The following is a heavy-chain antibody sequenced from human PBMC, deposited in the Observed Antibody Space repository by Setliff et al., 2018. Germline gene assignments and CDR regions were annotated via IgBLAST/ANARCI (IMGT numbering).Heavy chain of an antibody. J-gene: IGHJ4*02. D-gene: IGHD3-22*01. CDR1: GGSISTTDYY. Sequence: SETLSLTCTVSGGSISTTDYYWGWIRQPPGKGLEWIGCVYYSGNTYYSPSLKSRVTMFVDTSKNQFSLMLYSVTAADTAIYYCARDDSSGYSENYYFDYWGQGTLVTVSS. CDR2: VYYSGNT. CDR3: ARDDSSGYSENYYFDY. V-gene: IGHV4-39*07.